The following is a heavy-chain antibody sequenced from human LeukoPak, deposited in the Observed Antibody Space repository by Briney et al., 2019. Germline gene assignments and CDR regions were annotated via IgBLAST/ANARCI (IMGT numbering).Heavy chain of an antibody. CDR1: GGSFSGYY. D-gene: IGHD6-13*01. CDR2: INHSGST. J-gene: IGHJ4*02. Sequence: SETLSLTCAVYGGSFSGYYWSWIRQPPGKGLEWIGEINHSGSTNYNPSLKSRVTISVDKSKNQFSLKLSSVTAADTAVYYCARAGYSSSWYGTINIDYWGQGTLVTVSS. CDR3: ARAGYSSSWYGTINIDY. V-gene: IGHV4-34*01.